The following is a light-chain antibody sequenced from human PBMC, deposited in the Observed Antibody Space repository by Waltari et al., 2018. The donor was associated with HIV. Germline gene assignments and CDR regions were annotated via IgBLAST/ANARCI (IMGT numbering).Light chain of an antibody. J-gene: IGLJ1*01. CDR1: SRAVGVYNF. CDR3: SSYTSSSTLKV. V-gene: IGLV2-14*03. CDR2: DVS. Sequence: QSALTQPASVSGSPGHSITIPCTGTSRAVGVYNFVSSYQQHPGKAPKLMIYDVSNRPSGVSNRFSGSKSGNTASLTISGLQAEDEADYYCSSYTSSSTLKVFGTGTKVTVL.